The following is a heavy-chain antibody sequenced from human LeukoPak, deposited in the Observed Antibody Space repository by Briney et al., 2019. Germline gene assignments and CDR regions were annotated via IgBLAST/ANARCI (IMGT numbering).Heavy chain of an antibody. CDR1: GFIFSTYW. CDR2: IKQDGSEK. V-gene: IGHV3-7*01. CDR3: ARDSIWSSYGLFDY. J-gene: IGHJ4*02. Sequence: GGSLRLSCAASGFIFSTYWMSWVRQAPGKGLEWVANIKQDGSEKYYVDSVKGRFTISRDNAKNSLNLQMNSLRAEDTAVYYCARDSIWSSYGLFDYWGQGTLVTVSS. D-gene: IGHD5-18*01.